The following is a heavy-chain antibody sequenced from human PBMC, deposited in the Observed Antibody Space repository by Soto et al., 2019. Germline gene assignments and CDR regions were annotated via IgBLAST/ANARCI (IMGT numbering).Heavy chain of an antibody. CDR3: AKDNSSSWLNWFDP. D-gene: IGHD6-13*01. CDR1: GFTFSSYG. Sequence: GGSLRLSCAASGFTFSSYGMHWVCQAPGKGLEWVAVISYDGSNKYYADSVKGRFTISRDNSKNTLYLQMNSLRAEDTAVYYCAKDNSSSWLNWFDPWGQGTLVTVSS. J-gene: IGHJ5*02. CDR2: ISYDGSNK. V-gene: IGHV3-30*18.